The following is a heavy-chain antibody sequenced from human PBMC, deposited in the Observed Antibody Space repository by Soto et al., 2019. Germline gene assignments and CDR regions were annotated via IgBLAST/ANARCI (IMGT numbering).Heavy chain of an antibody. CDR3: ARETYGDYVGYFDP. CDR1: GDSISNDNL. D-gene: IGHD4-17*01. J-gene: IGHJ5*02. V-gene: IGHV4-4*02. CDR2: IYHSGST. Sequence: PSETLSLTCTVSGDSISNDNLWSWVRQHPGKGLEWIGEIYHSGSTNSNPSLKSRVIISVDRSKNQFSLKVSSVTAADTAVYYCARETYGDYVGYFDPWGQGTLVTRLL.